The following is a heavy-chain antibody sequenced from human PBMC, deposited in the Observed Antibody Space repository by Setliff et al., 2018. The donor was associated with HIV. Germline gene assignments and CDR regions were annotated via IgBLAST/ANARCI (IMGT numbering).Heavy chain of an antibody. J-gene: IGHJ3*02. V-gene: IGHV4-59*01. CDR1: GVSINTYY. CDR2: FHYTGGT. D-gene: IGHD3-16*01. Sequence: PSETLSLTCSVSGVSINTYYWNWVRQSGTGLEWIGYFHYTGGTSYNPSRPRRVSISADTSKNQFSLNLTSVTAADTAVYYCARKNYGGAFDIWGLGTMVTVSS. CDR3: ARKNYGGAFDI.